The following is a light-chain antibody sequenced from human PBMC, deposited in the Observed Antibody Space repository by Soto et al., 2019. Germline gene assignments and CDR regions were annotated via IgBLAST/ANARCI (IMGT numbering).Light chain of an antibody. V-gene: IGLV1-40*01. CDR3: QSYDSRLSGSRV. J-gene: IGLJ1*01. CDR1: SSNIGAGYD. CDR2: GNS. Sequence: QSVLTQPPSVSGAPGQRVTISCTGSSSNIGAGYDVHWYQQLPGTAPKLLIYGNSNRPSGVPDRFSGSKSGTSASLAITGLQAEDEADDSGQSYDSRLSGSRVFRTGTKLTVL.